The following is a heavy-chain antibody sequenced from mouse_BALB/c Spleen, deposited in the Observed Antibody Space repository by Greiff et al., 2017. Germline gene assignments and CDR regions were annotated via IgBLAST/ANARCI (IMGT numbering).Heavy chain of an antibody. J-gene: IGHJ2*01. CDR3: TSSRFNTAARYCDF. Sequence: QVQLQQSGPELVRPGVSVKISCKGSGYTFTDYAMHWVKQSHAKSLEWIGVISTYYGNTNYNQKFKGKATMTVDKSSSTAYMELARLTSEDSAIFYCTSSRFNTAARYCDFGGQGTTLTLS. CDR1: GYTFTDYA. V-gene: IGHV1-67*01. D-gene: IGHD3-1*01. CDR2: ISTYYGNT.